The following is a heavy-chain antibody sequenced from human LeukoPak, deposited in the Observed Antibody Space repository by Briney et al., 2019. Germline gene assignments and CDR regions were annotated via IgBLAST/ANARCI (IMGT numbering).Heavy chain of an antibody. CDR3: ARTGGVAATTPGAYWFDP. CDR1: GGSISSGGYY. V-gene: IGHV4-31*03. D-gene: IGHD2-15*01. Sequence: SETLSLTCTVSGGSISSGGYYWSWIRQHPGKGLEWIGYIYYSGSTYYNPSLKSRVTISVDTSKNQFSLKLSSVTAADTAVYYCARTGGVAATTPGAYWFDPWGQGTLVIVSS. J-gene: IGHJ5*02. CDR2: IYYSGST.